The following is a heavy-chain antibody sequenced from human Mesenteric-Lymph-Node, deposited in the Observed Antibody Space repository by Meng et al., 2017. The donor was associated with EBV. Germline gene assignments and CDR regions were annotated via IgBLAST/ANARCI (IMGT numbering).Heavy chain of an antibody. Sequence: QLGGSGGGVVPPGRSLRLSCAASGFMFYTYAMHWVRQAPGKGLEWVAVISYDGSDKHFLDSVKGRFSISRDNSKNTLYLEMNSLRAEDTAVYYCAKVRVRGVHYFDVWGQGTLVTVSS. D-gene: IGHD3-10*01. CDR1: GFMFYTYA. CDR2: ISYDGSDK. V-gene: IGHV3-30*18. CDR3: AKVRVRGVHYFDV. J-gene: IGHJ4*02.